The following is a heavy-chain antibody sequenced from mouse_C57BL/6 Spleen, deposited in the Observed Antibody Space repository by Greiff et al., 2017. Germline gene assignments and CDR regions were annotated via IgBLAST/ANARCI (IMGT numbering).Heavy chain of an antibody. CDR2: ISYDGSN. V-gene: IGHV3-6*01. Sequence: EVHLVESGPGLVKPSQSLSLSCSVTGYSITSGYYCNWIRQFPGNKLEWMGYISYDGSNNYNPNLKNRIAITRDTSKNQFFLKLNSVTTEDTATYYGAGNYGRSYHYAMDYWGQGTSVTVSS. J-gene: IGHJ4*01. D-gene: IGHD1-1*01. CDR3: AGNYGRSYHYAMDY. CDR1: GYSITSGYY.